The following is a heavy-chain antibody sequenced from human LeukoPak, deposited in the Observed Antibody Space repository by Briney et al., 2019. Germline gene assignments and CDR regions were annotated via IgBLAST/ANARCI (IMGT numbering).Heavy chain of an antibody. CDR3: ARGGGAFDV. Sequence: PGGSLRLSCAASGFTFSNYNMNWVRQAPGKGLELVSFISSSSSYIYYADSVKGRFTISRDSAKNSLYLQMNSLRAEDTAVYYCARGGGAFDVWGQGTMVTVSS. CDR2: ISSSSSYI. D-gene: IGHD3-16*01. J-gene: IGHJ3*01. CDR1: GFTFSNYN. V-gene: IGHV3-21*01.